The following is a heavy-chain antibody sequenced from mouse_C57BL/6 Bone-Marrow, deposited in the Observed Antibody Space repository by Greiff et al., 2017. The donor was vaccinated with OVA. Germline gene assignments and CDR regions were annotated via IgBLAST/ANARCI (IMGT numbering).Heavy chain of an antibody. D-gene: IGHD1-1*01. Sequence: QVHVKQSGPELVKPGASVKISCKASGYTFTDYYINWVKQRPGQGLEWIGWIFPGSGSTYYNEKFKGKATLTVDKSYSTAYMLLSSLTSEDSAVYFCAREGYYYGRAWFAYWGQGTLVTVSA. CDR3: AREGYYYGRAWFAY. CDR1: GYTFTDYY. J-gene: IGHJ3*01. V-gene: IGHV1-75*01. CDR2: IFPGSGST.